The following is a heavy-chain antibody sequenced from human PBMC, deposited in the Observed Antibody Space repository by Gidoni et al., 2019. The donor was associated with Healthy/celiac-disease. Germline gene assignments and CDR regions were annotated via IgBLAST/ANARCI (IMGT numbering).Heavy chain of an antibody. V-gene: IGHV3-7*01. CDR3: ARERARGGILGSSYYYGMDV. D-gene: IGHD3-10*01. CDR1: GFTFSSYW. CDR2: IKQDGSEK. Sequence: EVQLVESGGGLVQPGGSLRLSCAASGFTFSSYWMSWVRQAPGKGLEWVANIKQDGSEKYYVDSVKGRFTISRDNAKNSLYLQMNSLRAEDTAVYYCARERARGGILGSSYYYGMDVWGQGTTVTVSS. J-gene: IGHJ6*02.